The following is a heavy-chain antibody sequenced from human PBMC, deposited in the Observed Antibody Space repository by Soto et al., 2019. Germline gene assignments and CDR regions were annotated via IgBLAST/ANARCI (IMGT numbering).Heavy chain of an antibody. CDR3: ARGMTTVTTFDY. J-gene: IGHJ4*02. V-gene: IGHV4-34*01. CDR1: GGSFSGDY. CDR2: IYHSGST. D-gene: IGHD4-17*01. Sequence: SETLSLTCAVYGGSFSGDYWCWIRQPPGKGLEWIGYIYHSGSTYYNPSLKSRVTISVDRSKSQFSLKLSSVTAADTAVYYCARGMTTVTTFDYWGQGTLVTVS.